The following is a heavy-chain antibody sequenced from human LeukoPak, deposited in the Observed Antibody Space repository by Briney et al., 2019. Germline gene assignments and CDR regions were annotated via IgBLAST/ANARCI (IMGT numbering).Heavy chain of an antibody. CDR1: GYTFTGYN. CDR3: ARAGYSSSWRVDY. D-gene: IGHD6-13*01. CDR2: INPNSGGT. J-gene: IGHJ4*02. V-gene: IGHV1-2*06. Sequence: ASVKVSCKASGYTFTGYNMHWGRQAPGPGLERMGRINPNSGGTNYAQKFQGRVTMTRVKSISTAYMELSRLRSADTAVYYCARAGYSSSWRVDYWGQGTLVTVSS.